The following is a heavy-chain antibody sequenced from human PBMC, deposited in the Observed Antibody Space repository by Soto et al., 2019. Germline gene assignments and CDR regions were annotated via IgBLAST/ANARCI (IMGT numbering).Heavy chain of an antibody. V-gene: IGHV5-51*01. CDR2: IYPGDSDT. D-gene: IGHD3-9*01. Sequence: GASLKISCKGSGYSFTSYWIGWVRQMPGKGLEWMGIIYPGDSDTRYSPSFQGQVTIAADKSISTAYLQWSSLKASDTAMYYCARSSYYDILTGYPYYFDYWGQGTLVAVSS. CDR3: ARSSYYDILTGYPYYFDY. J-gene: IGHJ4*02. CDR1: GYSFTSYW.